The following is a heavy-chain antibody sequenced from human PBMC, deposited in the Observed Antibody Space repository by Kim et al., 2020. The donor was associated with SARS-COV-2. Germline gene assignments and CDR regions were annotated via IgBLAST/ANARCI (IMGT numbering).Heavy chain of an antibody. J-gene: IGHJ4*02. CDR1: GYSISSGYY. CDR2: IYHSGST. D-gene: IGHD3-9*01. V-gene: IGHV4-38-2*02. Sequence: SETLSLTCTVSGYSISSGYYWGWIRQPPGKGLEWIGSIYHSGSTYYNPSLKSRVTISVDTSKNQFSLKLSSVTAADTAVYYCARGGGDILTGYYPVVEWGQGTLVTVSS. CDR3: ARGGGDILTGYYPVVE.